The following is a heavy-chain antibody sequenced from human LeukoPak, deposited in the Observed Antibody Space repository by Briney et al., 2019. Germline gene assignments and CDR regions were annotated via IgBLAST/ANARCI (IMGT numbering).Heavy chain of an antibody. D-gene: IGHD3-10*01. CDR2: INHSGST. J-gene: IGHJ4*02. V-gene: IGHV4-34*01. CDR3: ARGGSGNADNYLPFDY. Sequence: SETLSLTCVVYGGSFSGYYWSWIRQPPGKGLEWIGEINHSGSTNYNPSLKSRVTISVDTSKNQFSLKLSSVTAADTAVYYCARGGSGNADNYLPFDYWGQGTLVTLSS. CDR1: GGSFSGYY.